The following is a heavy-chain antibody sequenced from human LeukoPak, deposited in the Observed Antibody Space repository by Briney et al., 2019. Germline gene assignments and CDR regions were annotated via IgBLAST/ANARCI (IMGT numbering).Heavy chain of an antibody. Sequence: GGSLRLSCAASGFTFSTYSMSWVRHAPGKGLEWVSSIRSSSSYIFHADSVKGHFTISRDNAKNSIYLQMNSLRAEDTAVYYCARGGDFGSGSYPHYWGQGTLVTVSS. V-gene: IGHV3-21*01. CDR2: IRSSSSYI. J-gene: IGHJ4*02. CDR3: ARGGDFGSGSYPHY. CDR1: GFTFSTYS. D-gene: IGHD3-10*01.